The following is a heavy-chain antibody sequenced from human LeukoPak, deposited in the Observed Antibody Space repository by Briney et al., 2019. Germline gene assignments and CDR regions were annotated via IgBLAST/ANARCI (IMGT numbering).Heavy chain of an antibody. V-gene: IGHV1-46*01. D-gene: IGHD2-15*01. Sequence: ASVKVSCKASGYTFTIYYMHWVRQAPGQGLEWMGIINPSGGSTSYAQKFQGRVTMTRDTSTSTVYMELSSLRSEDTAVYYCARDYSAWVAASVVWGPGTLVTVSS. J-gene: IGHJ4*02. CDR3: ARDYSAWVAASVV. CDR1: GYTFTIYY. CDR2: INPSGGST.